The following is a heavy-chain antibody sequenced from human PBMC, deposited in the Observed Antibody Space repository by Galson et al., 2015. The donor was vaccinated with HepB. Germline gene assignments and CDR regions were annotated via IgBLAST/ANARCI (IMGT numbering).Heavy chain of an antibody. Sequence: QSGAEVKKPGASVKVSCKASGYTFTSYGISWVRQAPGQGLEWMGWISAYNGNTNYAQKLQGRVTMTADTSTSTAYMELRSLRSDDTAVYYCARLRIAAAGDYYYYYGMDVWGQGTTVTVSS. J-gene: IGHJ6*02. CDR2: ISAYNGNT. CDR3: ARLRIAAAGDYYYYYGMDV. D-gene: IGHD6-13*01. CDR1: GYTFTSYG. V-gene: IGHV1-18*01.